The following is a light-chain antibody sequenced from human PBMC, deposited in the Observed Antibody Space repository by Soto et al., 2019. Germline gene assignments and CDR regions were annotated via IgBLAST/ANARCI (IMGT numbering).Light chain of an antibody. CDR1: SSNIGNNY. CDR3: GTWDSSLSAGV. Sequence: QSVLTQPPSVSAAPGQKVTISCSGSSSNIGNNYVSWYQQLPGTAPKLLTYDNNKRPSGIPDRFSGSKSGTSATLDITGLQTVDEADYYCGTWDSSLSAGVFGGGTKVTVL. V-gene: IGLV1-51*01. CDR2: DNN. J-gene: IGLJ2*01.